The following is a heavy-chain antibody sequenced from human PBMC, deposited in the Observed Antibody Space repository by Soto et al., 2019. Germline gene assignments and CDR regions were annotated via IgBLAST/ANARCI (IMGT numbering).Heavy chain of an antibody. J-gene: IGHJ4*02. CDR3: ARDPGYSYGTQFDY. V-gene: IGHV3-20*04. D-gene: IGHD5-18*01. CDR1: GFTFDDYG. Sequence: GGSLRLSCAASGFTFDDYGMSWVRQAPGKGLEWVSGINWNGGSTGYADSVKGRFAISRDNAKNSLYLQMNSLRAEDTALYYCARDPGYSYGTQFDYWGQGTLVTVSS. CDR2: INWNGGST.